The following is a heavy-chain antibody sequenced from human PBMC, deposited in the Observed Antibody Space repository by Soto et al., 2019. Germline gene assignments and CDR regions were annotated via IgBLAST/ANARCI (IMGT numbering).Heavy chain of an antibody. Sequence: GGSLRLSCAASGFTFSDYYMSWIRQAPGKGLEWVSYISSSGSTIYYADSVKGRFTISRDNAKNSLYLQMNSPRAEDTAVYYCARERTLSYYMDVWGKGTTVTVSS. V-gene: IGHV3-11*01. J-gene: IGHJ6*03. CDR3: ARERTLSYYMDV. CDR2: ISSSGSTI. CDR1: GFTFSDYY. D-gene: IGHD1-1*01.